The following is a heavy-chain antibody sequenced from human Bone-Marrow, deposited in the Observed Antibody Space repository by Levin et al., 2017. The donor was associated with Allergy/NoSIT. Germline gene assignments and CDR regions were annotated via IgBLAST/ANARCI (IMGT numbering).Heavy chain of an antibody. Sequence: PGGSLRLSCAASGFTFSSYSMNWVRQAPGKGLDWVSSITSSGSYIYYADSVQGRFTISRDNAKNSLYLQMNSLRAADTAVYYCERGLEYSGLPWGQGTLVTVSS. CDR2: ITSSGSYI. CDR1: GFTFSSYS. D-gene: IGHD5-12*01. CDR3: ERGLEYSGLP. V-gene: IGHV3-21*01. J-gene: IGHJ5*02.